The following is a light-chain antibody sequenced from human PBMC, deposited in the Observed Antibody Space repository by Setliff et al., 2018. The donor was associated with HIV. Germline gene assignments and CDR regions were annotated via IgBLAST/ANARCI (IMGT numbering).Light chain of an antibody. V-gene: IGLV2-11*01. J-gene: IGLJ1*01. CDR3: SSFAGRLHV. CDR2: DVT. CDR1: SSDVGSYNY. Sequence: QSALTQPRSVSGSPGQSVTTPFTGTSSDVGSYNYVTWYQQHPGKVPKLMIYDVTRRPSGVPDRFSGSRSGNTASLTISGLQAEDEADYYCSSFAGRLHVFGTGTKVTVL.